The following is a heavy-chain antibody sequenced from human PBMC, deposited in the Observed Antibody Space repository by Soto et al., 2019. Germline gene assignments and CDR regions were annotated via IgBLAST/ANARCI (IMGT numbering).Heavy chain of an antibody. CDR1: GCTFTGYF. Sequence: QVQLVQSGAEVKKPGASVKVSCRASGCTFTGYFMHWVRQAPGQGLEWMGWINPNSGATKYAQKFQGRVTLSRDTSIRTAYMELSGLRSDDTAVYYCARGGGTILAPLPWGQGTLVTVSS. D-gene: IGHD3-3*01. J-gene: IGHJ5*02. CDR3: ARGGGTILAPLP. CDR2: INPNSGAT. V-gene: IGHV1-2*02.